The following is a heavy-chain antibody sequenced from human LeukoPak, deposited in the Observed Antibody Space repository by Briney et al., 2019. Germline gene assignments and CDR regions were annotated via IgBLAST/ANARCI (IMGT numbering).Heavy chain of an antibody. J-gene: IGHJ3*02. CDR1: GFTFSSYS. V-gene: IGHV3-21*01. CDR3: ARDRSNDDAFDI. CDR2: ISSSSSYI. Sequence: GGSLRLSCAASGFTFSSYSMNWVRQAPGKGLEWVSSISSSSSYIYYADSVKGRFTISRDNAKNSLYLQMNSLRAEDTAVYYCARDRSNDDAFDIWGQGTMVTVSS. D-gene: IGHD1-1*01.